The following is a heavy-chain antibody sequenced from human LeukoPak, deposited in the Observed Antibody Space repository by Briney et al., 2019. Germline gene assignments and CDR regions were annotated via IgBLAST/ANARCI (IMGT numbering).Heavy chain of an antibody. CDR2: IIPIFGTA. CDR3: ARAAGYSYGPTFDY. J-gene: IGHJ4*02. CDR1: GGTFSSYG. V-gene: IGHV1-69*05. Sequence: SVKVSCKASGGTFSSYGISWVRQAPGQGLEWMGRIIPIFGTANYAQKFQGRVTITTDESTSTAYMELSSLRSEDTAVYYCARAAGYSYGPTFDYWGQGTLVTVSS. D-gene: IGHD5-18*01.